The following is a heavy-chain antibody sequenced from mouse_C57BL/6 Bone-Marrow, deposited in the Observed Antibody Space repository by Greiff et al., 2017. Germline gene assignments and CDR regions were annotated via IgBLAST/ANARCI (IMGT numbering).Heavy chain of an antibody. Sequence: EVMLVESGGGLVQSGRSLRLSCATSGFTFSDFYMEWVRQAPGKGLEWIAASRNKANDYTTEYSASVKGRFIVSRDTSQSILYLQMNALRAEDTAIYYCARDGYYDAMDYWGQGTSVTGSS. CDR1: GFTFSDFY. J-gene: IGHJ4*01. V-gene: IGHV7-1*01. CDR3: ARDGYYDAMDY. D-gene: IGHD2-12*01. CDR2: SRNKANDYTT.